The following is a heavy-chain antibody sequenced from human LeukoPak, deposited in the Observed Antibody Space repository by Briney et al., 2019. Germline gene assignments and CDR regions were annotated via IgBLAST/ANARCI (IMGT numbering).Heavy chain of an antibody. CDR3: CGTEHYSDSSGYFTPFDC. J-gene: IGHJ4*02. V-gene: IGHV3-23*01. CDR2: ISGSGSST. CDR1: GFTFSRYA. D-gene: IGHD3-22*01. Sequence: GGSLRLSCASSGFTFSRYAMSWVRQAPGKGLEWVSAISGSGSSTYYADSVKGRFTISRDNSENTLYLQMDSLRAEDTALYYCCGTEHYSDSSGYFTPFDCWGREPWSPSP.